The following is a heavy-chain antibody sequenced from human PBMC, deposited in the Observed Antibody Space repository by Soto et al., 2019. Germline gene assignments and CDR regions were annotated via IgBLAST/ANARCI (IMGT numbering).Heavy chain of an antibody. D-gene: IGHD1-26*01. CDR1: GGSISSGGYS. Sequence: LTCAVSGGSISSGGYSWSWIRQPPGKGLEWIGYIYHSGSTYYNPSLKSRVTISVDRSKNQFSLKLSSVTAADTAVYYCAREFRRAPAPLMFDHWGQGTLVTVSS. CDR2: IYHSGST. V-gene: IGHV4-30-2*01. J-gene: IGHJ5*02. CDR3: AREFRRAPAPLMFDH.